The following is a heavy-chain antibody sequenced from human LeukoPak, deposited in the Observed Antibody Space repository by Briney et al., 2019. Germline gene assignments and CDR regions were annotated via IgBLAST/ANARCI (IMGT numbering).Heavy chain of an antibody. V-gene: IGHV3-30*14. J-gene: IGHJ4*02. Sequence: GGSLRLSCSASGFTFSSYAMHGVRQAPGKGLEWVAGISYDGSNKYYADSVKGRCTISRDNSKNTLYLQMNSLRAEETAVYYCARPKGLYYFDNWGKGTLVTVSS. CDR3: ARPKGLYYFDN. D-gene: IGHD3-16*01. CDR1: GFTFSSYA. CDR2: ISYDGSNK.